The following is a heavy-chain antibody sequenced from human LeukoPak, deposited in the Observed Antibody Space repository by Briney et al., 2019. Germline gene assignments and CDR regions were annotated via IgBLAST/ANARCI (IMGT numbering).Heavy chain of an antibody. V-gene: IGHV3-23*01. J-gene: IGHJ4*02. D-gene: IGHD3/OR15-3a*01. CDR3: AKRGVVIRVILVGFHKEAYYLES. CDR1: GITLNNYG. Sequence: GGSLRLSCAVSGITLNNYGMTWVRQAPGKGLEWVAGISDRGGSTKYADSVKGRFTISRDNPKNTLYLQINSLRAEDTAVYFCAKRGVVIRVILVGFHKEAYYLESWGQGALVTVSS. CDR2: ISDRGGST.